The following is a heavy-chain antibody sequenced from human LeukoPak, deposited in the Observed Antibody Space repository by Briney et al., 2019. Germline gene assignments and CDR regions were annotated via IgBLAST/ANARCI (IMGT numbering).Heavy chain of an antibody. J-gene: IGHJ4*02. Sequence: GGSLRLSCAASGFTFSSYAMSWVRQAPGKGLEWVSAISGSGGSTYYADSVKGRFTISRDNSKNTLYLQMNSLRAEDTAVYYCAKALYYYDSSGSNFDYWGQGTLDTVSS. D-gene: IGHD3-22*01. CDR1: GFTFSSYA. CDR3: AKALYYYDSSGSNFDY. V-gene: IGHV3-23*01. CDR2: ISGSGGST.